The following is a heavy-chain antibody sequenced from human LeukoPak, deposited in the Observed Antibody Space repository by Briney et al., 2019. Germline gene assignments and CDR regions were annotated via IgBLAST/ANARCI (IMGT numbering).Heavy chain of an antibody. CDR3: AKDLIPAADGTYFDY. V-gene: IGHV3-30*02. D-gene: IGHD6-13*01. CDR2: IKYDGNNK. J-gene: IGHJ4*02. CDR1: GFTVSSNY. Sequence: GGSLRLSCAASGFTVSSNYMSWVRQAPGKGLEWVAFIKYDGNNKYYADSVKGRFSISRDNSKNTLYLQMNSLRPEDTAVYYCAKDLIPAADGTYFDYWGQGTLVTVSS.